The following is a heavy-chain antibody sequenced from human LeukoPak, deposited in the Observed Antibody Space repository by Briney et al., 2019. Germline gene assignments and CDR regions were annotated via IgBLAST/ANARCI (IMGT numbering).Heavy chain of an antibody. Sequence: SETLSLTCTVSGGSISSYYWSWIRRPPGKGLEWIGYVYYSGSTSYNPSLKSRVTISVDTSKNQFSLKLSSVTAADAAVYYCARGPGSGTYWAFDYWGQGTLVTVSS. CDR3: ARGPGSGTYWAFDY. J-gene: IGHJ4*02. D-gene: IGHD1-26*01. V-gene: IGHV4-59*01. CDR2: VYYSGST. CDR1: GGSISSYY.